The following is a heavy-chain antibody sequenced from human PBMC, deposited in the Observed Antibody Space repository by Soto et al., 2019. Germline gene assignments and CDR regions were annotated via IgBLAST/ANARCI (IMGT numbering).Heavy chain of an antibody. CDR3: ASGGRNSYYFDY. CDR1: GYTFTSYY. CDR2: INPSGGST. Sequence: GPSVKVSCKASGYTFTSYYMHWVRQAPGQGLEWKGIINPSGGSTSYAQKYQGRVTMTRDTSTSTVYMELSSLRTEDTAVYYCASGGRNSYYFDYWGQGTLVTVSS. V-gene: IGHV1-46*01. J-gene: IGHJ4*02. D-gene: IGHD3-16*01.